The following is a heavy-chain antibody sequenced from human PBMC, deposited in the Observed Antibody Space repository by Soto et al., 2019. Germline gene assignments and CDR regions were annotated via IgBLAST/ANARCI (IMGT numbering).Heavy chain of an antibody. Sequence: GGSLRLSCAASGFTFSSYAMSWVRQAPGKGLEWVSAISGSGVSTYYADSVKGRFTISRDNSKNTLYLQMNSLRAEDTAVYYCAKEAQYYDYIWGSYRTGSYAFDIWGQGTMVTVSS. CDR3: AKEAQYYDYIWGSYRTGSYAFDI. CDR1: GFTFSSYA. CDR2: ISGSGVST. D-gene: IGHD3-16*02. J-gene: IGHJ3*02. V-gene: IGHV3-23*01.